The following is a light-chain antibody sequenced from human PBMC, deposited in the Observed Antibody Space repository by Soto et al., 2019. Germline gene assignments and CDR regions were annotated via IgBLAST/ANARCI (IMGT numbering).Light chain of an antibody. J-gene: IGKJ4*01. V-gene: IGKV3-20*01. CDR1: QSVSSSY. CDR3: QQYGSSPPLT. Sequence: EFVLTQSPGTLSLSPGERATLSCRASQSVSSSYLAWYQQKPGQAPRILIYGASTRATGIPDRFSGSGSGTDFTLTIRRLEPEDFALYYCQQYGSSPPLTFGGGTKVEIK. CDR2: GAS.